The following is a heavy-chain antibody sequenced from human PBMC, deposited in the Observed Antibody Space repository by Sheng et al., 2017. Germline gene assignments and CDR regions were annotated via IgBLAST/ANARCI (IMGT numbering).Heavy chain of an antibody. CDR3: ARDPPRRNFLDPSSPSTAT. Sequence: QVQLQQWGAGLLKPSETLSLTCAVYGGSFSGYYWSWIRQPPGKGLEWIGEINHSGSTNYNPSLKSRVTISVDTSKNQFSLKLSSVTAADTAVYYCARDPPRRNFLDPSSPSTATWGQGTLVHRLL. CDR1: GGSFSGYY. V-gene: IGHV4-34*01. J-gene: IGHJ4*02. CDR2: INHSGST. D-gene: IGHD5-12*01.